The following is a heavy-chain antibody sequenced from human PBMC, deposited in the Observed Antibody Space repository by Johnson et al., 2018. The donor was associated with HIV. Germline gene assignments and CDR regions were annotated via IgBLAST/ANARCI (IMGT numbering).Heavy chain of an antibody. CDR1: GFTFTNYA. J-gene: IGHJ3*02. Sequence: VQLVESGGGVVRPGGSLRFSCAASGFTFTNYAMSWVRQAPGEGLEWVSGIRWNSGSIGYADSVKGRFTISRDNAKNSLYLQMNSLRAEDTALYYCAKDRDLAAAGTDAFDIWGQGTMVTVSS. CDR2: IRWNSGSI. D-gene: IGHD6-13*01. CDR3: AKDRDLAAAGTDAFDI. V-gene: IGHV3-9*01.